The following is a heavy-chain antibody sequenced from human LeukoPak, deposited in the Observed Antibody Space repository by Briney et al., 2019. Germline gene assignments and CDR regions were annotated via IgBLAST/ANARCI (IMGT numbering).Heavy chain of an antibody. J-gene: IGHJ2*01. CDR1: GFIFSNYA. Sequence: PGGSLRLSCAASGFIFSNYAMTWVRQAPGKGLEWVSSISMTGGSTYYAGSVKGRFTISRDNSKNTLLLQMKDLRAEDTAVYYCARDLEIVAAGWYFDLWGRGTLVIVSS. D-gene: IGHD6-13*01. CDR3: ARDLEIVAAGWYFDL. V-gene: IGHV3-23*01. CDR2: ISMTGGST.